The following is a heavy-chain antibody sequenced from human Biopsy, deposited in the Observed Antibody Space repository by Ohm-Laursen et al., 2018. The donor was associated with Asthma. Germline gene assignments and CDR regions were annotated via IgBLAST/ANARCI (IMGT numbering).Heavy chain of an antibody. J-gene: IGHJ6*02. D-gene: IGHD6-25*01. CDR3: ARVFESSEWGPFYHFGLDV. V-gene: IGHV3-11*01. CDR1: GFYFRDYF. CDR2: ISSSGSTT. Sequence: GSLRLSCAASGFYFRDYFMTWMRQAPGKGLEWVSSISSSGSTTYPAESVKGRFTISRDNAQKSLFLQMGSLRAEDTAIYYCARVFESSEWGPFYHFGLDVWGQGTTVAVSS.